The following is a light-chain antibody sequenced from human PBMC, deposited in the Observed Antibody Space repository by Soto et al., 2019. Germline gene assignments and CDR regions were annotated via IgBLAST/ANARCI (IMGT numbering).Light chain of an antibody. CDR1: QSISSSS. CDR3: HQYGNSRT. J-gene: IGKJ1*01. CDR2: DAS. Sequence: EIVLTQSPGTLSLSPGERATLSCRASQSISSSSLAWYQQKRGQPPRLLIYDASNRATGIPDRFSGSESGTDFTLTISRLEPEDFVVYYCHQYGNSRTFGQGTKVEVK. V-gene: IGKV3-20*01.